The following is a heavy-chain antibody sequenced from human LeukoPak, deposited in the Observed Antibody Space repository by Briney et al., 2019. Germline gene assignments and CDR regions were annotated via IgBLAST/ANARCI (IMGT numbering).Heavy chain of an antibody. V-gene: IGHV1-2*02. D-gene: IGHD2-2*01. CDR1: GYTFTGYY. CDR3: ARSEEPAAVHFDY. Sequence: GASVKVSCKASGYTFTGYYMHWVRQAPGQGLEWMGWINPNSGGTNYAQKFQGRVTMTRDTSISTAYMELSRLRSDDTAVYYCARSEEPAAVHFDYWGQGTLVTVSS. J-gene: IGHJ4*02. CDR2: INPNSGGT.